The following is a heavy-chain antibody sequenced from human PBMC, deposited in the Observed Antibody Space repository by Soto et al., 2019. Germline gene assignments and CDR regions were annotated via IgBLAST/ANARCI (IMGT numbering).Heavy chain of an antibody. V-gene: IGHV3-73*01. J-gene: IGHJ4*02. Sequence: EVQLVESGGGLVQPGGSLKVSCAGLGFNFSDSALHWVRQPSGKGLAWIGRIRVRSKKFATSYATSVRGRFSLSRDDSKNTAYLQMHSLRDDDTGVYFCTGRGGDSLQAIWGQGTLVTVSS. CDR3: TGRGGDSLQAI. D-gene: IGHD4-17*01. CDR1: GFNFSDSA. CDR2: IRVRSKKFAT.